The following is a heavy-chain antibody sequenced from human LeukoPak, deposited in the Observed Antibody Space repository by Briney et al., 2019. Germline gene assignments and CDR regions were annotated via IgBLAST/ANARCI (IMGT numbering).Heavy chain of an antibody. CDR3: ARYQYYDFWSGPDY. CDR2: MNPNSGNT. J-gene: IGHJ4*02. V-gene: IGHV1-8*01. D-gene: IGHD3-3*01. Sequence: GASVKVSCKASGYTFTSYDINWVRQATGQGLEWMGRMNPNSGNTGYAQKFQGRVTMTRNTSISTAYMELSSLRSEVTAVYYCARYQYYDFWSGPDYWGQGTLVTVSS. CDR1: GYTFTSYD.